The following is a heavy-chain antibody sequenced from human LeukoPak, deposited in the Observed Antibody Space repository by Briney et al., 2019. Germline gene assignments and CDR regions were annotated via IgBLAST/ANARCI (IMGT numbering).Heavy chain of an antibody. Sequence: PGGSLRLSCAASGFTFSTYWMSWVRQAPGKGLEWVANIRQDGGETYYVDSVKGRITISRDNAKNSLYLQMNSLRAEDTAVYYCARGTYDYGDYWGQGTLVTVSS. D-gene: IGHD1-1*01. V-gene: IGHV3-7*01. J-gene: IGHJ4*02. CDR2: IRQDGGET. CDR3: ARGTYDYGDY. CDR1: GFTFSTYW.